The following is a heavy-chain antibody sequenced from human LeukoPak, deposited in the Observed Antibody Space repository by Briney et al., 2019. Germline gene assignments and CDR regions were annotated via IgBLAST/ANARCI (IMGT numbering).Heavy chain of an antibody. CDR2: IYPGDSDP. CDR1: GYSFTSYW. V-gene: IGHV5-51*01. Sequence: GESLKISCKGSGYSFTSYWIGWVRQMPGKGLEWMGIIYPGDSDPRYSPSFQGQVTISDNKSISTAYLQGSSLKATGPAMYYGASPVRDDAFDIWGQGTMVTVSS. J-gene: IGHJ3*02. D-gene: IGHD3-10*01. CDR3: ASPVRDDAFDI.